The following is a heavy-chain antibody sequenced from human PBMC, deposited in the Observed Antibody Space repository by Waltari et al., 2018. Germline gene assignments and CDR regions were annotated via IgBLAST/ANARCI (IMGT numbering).Heavy chain of an antibody. J-gene: IGHJ6*02. CDR3: ARDNGELDYYYYYGMDV. Sequence: QVQLQESGPGLVKPSETLSLTCTVSGGSIRSYYCSWIRQPAGKGLEWIGRIYTSGSTNYNPSLKSRVTISVDKSKNQFSLKLSSVTAADTAVYYCARDNGELDYYYYYGMDVWGQGTTVTVSS. CDR1: GGSIRSYY. D-gene: IGHD3-10*01. V-gene: IGHV4-4*07. CDR2: IYTSGST.